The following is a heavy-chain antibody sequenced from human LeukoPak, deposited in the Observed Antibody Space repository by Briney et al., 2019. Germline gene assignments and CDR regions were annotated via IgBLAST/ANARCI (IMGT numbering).Heavy chain of an antibody. J-gene: IGHJ6*02. CDR1: GFTFSSYA. CDR3: AKDLVVAASYYYYGMDV. D-gene: IGHD2-15*01. CDR2: ISGSGGST. V-gene: IGHV3-23*01. Sequence: GGSLRLSCAASGFTFSSYAMSWVRQAPGKGLERVSAISGSGGSTYYADSVKGRFTISRDNSKNTLYLQMNSLRAEDTAVYYCAKDLVVAASYYYYGMDVWGQGTTVTVSS.